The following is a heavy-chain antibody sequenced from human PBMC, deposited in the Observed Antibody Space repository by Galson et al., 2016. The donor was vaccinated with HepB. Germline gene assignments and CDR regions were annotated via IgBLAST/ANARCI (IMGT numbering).Heavy chain of an antibody. CDR2: IYSSEGT. J-gene: IGHJ6*03. V-gene: IGHV4-39*01. D-gene: IGHD6-19*01. Sequence: SETLSLTCIVSGGSISSDYYWGWIRQPPGRGLEWIGSIYSSEGTYYNPSLKSRATISVDTSKNQFSLRLNSVTAADAGVYYCATGIVVAGKYYYYYMDVWGKGTTVTVSS. CDR1: GGSISSDYY. CDR3: ATGIVVAGKYYYYYMDV.